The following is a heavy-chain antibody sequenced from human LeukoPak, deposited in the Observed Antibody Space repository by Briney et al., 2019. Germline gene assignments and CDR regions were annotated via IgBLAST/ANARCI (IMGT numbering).Heavy chain of an antibody. D-gene: IGHD3-3*01. J-gene: IGHJ6*02. CDR1: GGTFSSYA. CDR3: ARDASTDTIFGVVYYYYGMDV. Sequence: SVKVSCKASGGTFSSYAISWVRQAPGQGLEWMGGIIPIFGTANYAQKFQGRVTITADESTSTAYMELSSLRSKDTAVYYCARDASTDTIFGVVYYYYGMDVWGQGTTVTVSS. V-gene: IGHV1-69*13. CDR2: IIPIFGTA.